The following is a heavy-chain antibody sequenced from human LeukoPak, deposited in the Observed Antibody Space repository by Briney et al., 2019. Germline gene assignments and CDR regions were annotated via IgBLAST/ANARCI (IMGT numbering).Heavy chain of an antibody. V-gene: IGHV3-23*01. CDR2: ISASGGST. CDR3: AKDSWHLVGYYFDS. D-gene: IGHD6-25*01. Sequence: GGSLRLSCAATGFTFNNYAMSWVRQAPGKGLDWVSAISASGGSTYYADSVKGRFTISRDKSKNTLYLQMNSLRAEDTAVYYCAKDSWHLVGYYFDSWGQGALVTVSS. J-gene: IGHJ4*02. CDR1: GFTFNNYA.